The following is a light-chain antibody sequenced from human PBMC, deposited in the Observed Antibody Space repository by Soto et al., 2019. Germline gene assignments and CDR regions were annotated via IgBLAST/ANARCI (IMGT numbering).Light chain of an antibody. CDR1: QNIRNS. J-gene: IGKJ3*01. V-gene: IGKV3-11*01. CDR3: QQRSNWPLVT. Sequence: ESVLTQSPATLSLSPGERATLSCRASQNIRNSLVWYQQKPGQAPRLLIYDASNRATGVPARFSGSGSGTDFILTISSLEPEDFAVYYCQQRSNWPLVTFGPGTKVDVK. CDR2: DAS.